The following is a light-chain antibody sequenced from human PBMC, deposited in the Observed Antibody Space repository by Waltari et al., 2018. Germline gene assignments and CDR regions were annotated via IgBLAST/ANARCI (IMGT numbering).Light chain of an antibody. J-gene: IGLJ2*01. V-gene: IGLV2-11*01. CDR1: SRYVGGYNH. Sequence: QSALTQPRPVSGSPGQSVTISCPGTSRYVGGYNHVSWYQQHPGKAPKLMIYDVSKRPSGVPDRFSGSKSGNTASLTISGLQAEDEADYYCCSYAGSFVVFGGGTKLTVL. CDR3: CSYAGSFVV. CDR2: DVS.